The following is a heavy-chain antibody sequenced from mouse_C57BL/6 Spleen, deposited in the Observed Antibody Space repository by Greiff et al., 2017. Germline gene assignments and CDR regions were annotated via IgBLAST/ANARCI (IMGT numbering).Heavy chain of an antibody. CDR3: ARPSYYDYDGYYYAMDY. CDR2: IWSGGST. V-gene: IGHV2-2*01. Sequence: QVQLQQSGPGLVQPSQSLSITCTVSGFSLTSYGVHWVRQSPGKGLEWLGVIWSGGSTDYNAAFISRLSISKDNSTSQVFFKMNSLQADDTAIYYCARPSYYDYDGYYYAMDYWGQGTSVTVSS. D-gene: IGHD2-4*01. CDR1: GFSLTSYG. J-gene: IGHJ4*01.